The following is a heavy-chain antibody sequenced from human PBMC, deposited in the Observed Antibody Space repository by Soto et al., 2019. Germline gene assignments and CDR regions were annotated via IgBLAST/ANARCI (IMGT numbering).Heavy chain of an antibody. D-gene: IGHD3-3*01. CDR3: AHRYYCWTGYCFLSYFDY. V-gene: IGHV2-26*01. Sequence: SGPTLVNPTETLTLTGTVSGFALTTGKMGVSWIRQPPGKDLEWIAHILSDNERSYSTSLQGRLTISKDTSGSQVVLTLTNMDPVDTATYFCAHRYYCWTGYCFLSYFDYWGQGMLVTVSS. J-gene: IGHJ4*02. CDR2: ILSDNER. CDR1: GFALTTGKMG.